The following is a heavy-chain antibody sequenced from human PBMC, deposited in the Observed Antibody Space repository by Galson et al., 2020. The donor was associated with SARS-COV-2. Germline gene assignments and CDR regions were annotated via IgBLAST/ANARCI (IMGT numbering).Heavy chain of an antibody. D-gene: IGHD3-22*01. CDR1: GGGIRSIRW. CDR2: MHDNEIT. CDR3: AASLRTYYDDIGYPHDPCDI. J-gene: IGHJ3*02. V-gene: IGHV4-4*02. Sequence: ASETLSLTCVVSGGGIRSIRWWSWVRQPPGKGLEWIGEMHDNEITNYNPSLKSRVIISVDRSKNQFSLKLNSVTAADTAVYYCAASLRTYYDDIGYPHDPCDIWGQGTMVTVSS.